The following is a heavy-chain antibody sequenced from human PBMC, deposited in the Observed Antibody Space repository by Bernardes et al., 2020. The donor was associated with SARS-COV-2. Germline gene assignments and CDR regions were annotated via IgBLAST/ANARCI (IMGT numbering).Heavy chain of an antibody. CDR3: ARDLTRGGRNY. CDR2: IHPYGNT. D-gene: IGHD3-16*01. Sequence: SETLPLTCVVHGGSFTGYYWSWNRQSPGKGLEWIGEIHPYGNTDYNPSLGSRVTISVDTSKNQFSLKLSSVTAADTAVYYCARDLTRGGRNYWGQGTLVTVSS. J-gene: IGHJ4*02. V-gene: IGHV4-34*01. CDR1: GGSFTGYY.